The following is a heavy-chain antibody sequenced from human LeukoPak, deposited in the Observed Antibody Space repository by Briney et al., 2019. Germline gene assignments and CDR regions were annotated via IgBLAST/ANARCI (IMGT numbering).Heavy chain of an antibody. CDR2: INHHSGFI. CDR1: GFAFNTYA. J-gene: IGHJ3*02. Sequence: PGGSLRLSCAASGFAFNTYAMNWVRQAPGKGLEWVSSINHHSGFIYYADSVKGRFTISRDNAQSSLYLQMNSLRAEDTAVYYCARDRSSWYSHDAFDIWGQGTMVTVSS. V-gene: IGHV3-21*01. CDR3: ARDRSSWYSHDAFDI. D-gene: IGHD6-13*01.